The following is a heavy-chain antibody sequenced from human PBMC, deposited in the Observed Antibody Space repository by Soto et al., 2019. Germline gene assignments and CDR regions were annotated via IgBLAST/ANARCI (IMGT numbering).Heavy chain of an antibody. D-gene: IGHD2-2*01. CDR2: INPNSGGT. Sequence: PGASVKVSCKASGYTFTGYYMHWVRQAPGQGLEWMGWINPNSGGTNYAQKFQGWVTMTRDTSISTAYMELSRLRSDDTAVYYCARLFCSTTTCDSWFDPWGQGTLVTVSS. CDR1: GYTFTGYY. V-gene: IGHV1-2*04. J-gene: IGHJ5*02. CDR3: ARLFCSTTTCDSWFDP.